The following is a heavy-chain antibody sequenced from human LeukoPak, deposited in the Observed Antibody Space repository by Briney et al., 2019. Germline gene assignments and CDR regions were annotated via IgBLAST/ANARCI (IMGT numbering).Heavy chain of an antibody. J-gene: IGHJ4*02. CDR3: ARDKPVDLAPDY. Sequence: ASVKVSCKASGYTFTSYYMHWVRQAPGQGLEWMGIINPSGGSTSYAQKLQGRVTMTTDTSTSTAYMELRSLRSDDTAVYYCARDKPVDLAPDYWGQGTLVTVSS. D-gene: IGHD3/OR15-3a*01. V-gene: IGHV1-46*01. CDR1: GYTFTSYY. CDR2: INPSGGST.